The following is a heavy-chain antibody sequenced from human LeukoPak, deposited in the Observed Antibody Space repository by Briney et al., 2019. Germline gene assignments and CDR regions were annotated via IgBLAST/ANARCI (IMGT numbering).Heavy chain of an antibody. V-gene: IGHV4-59*01. CDR2: IYYSGST. J-gene: IGHJ3*02. CDR3: ARPNSHYLGNAAFDI. D-gene: IGHD4-11*01. CDR1: GGSMSDYY. Sequence: TSETLSLTCTVSGGSMSDYYWTWIRQPPGKGLEWIGCIYYSGSTNYNPSLESRVTISINTSKNQFSLKLNSVTAADTAVYYCARPNSHYLGNAAFDIWGQGTMVTVSS.